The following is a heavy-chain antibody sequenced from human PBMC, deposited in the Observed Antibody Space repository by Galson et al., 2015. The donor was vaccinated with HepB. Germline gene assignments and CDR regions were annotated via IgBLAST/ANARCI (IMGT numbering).Heavy chain of an antibody. CDR1: GASVTSDISY. J-gene: IGHJ5*01. Sequence: SETLSLTCAVSGASVTSDISYWTWIRQPPGKRLEYVGHIDHSGDTFYNPSLKGRVAISLDTSKNQFSLNVKSVTAADTAVYYCARGLKGRAESAGGGWLDSWGQGTLATVSS. CDR3: ARGLKGRAESAGGGWLDS. CDR2: IDHSGDT. V-gene: IGHV4-61*01. D-gene: IGHD3-10*01.